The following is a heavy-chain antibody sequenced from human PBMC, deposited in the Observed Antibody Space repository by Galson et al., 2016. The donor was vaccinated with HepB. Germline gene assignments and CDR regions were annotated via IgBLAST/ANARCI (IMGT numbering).Heavy chain of an antibody. CDR3: ARDMVAGNVNSFYGMDV. Sequence: SVKVSCKASGYTLSTYGMHWVRQAPGQSPEWMGRINTDNGDTEYSQRLQGRVAISRDTSASSAYMELTNLTSEDTAVYYCARDMVAGNVNSFYGMDVWGQGTAIIVSS. V-gene: IGHV1-3*04. CDR1: GYTLSTYG. J-gene: IGHJ6*02. CDR2: INTDNGDT. D-gene: IGHD6-19*01.